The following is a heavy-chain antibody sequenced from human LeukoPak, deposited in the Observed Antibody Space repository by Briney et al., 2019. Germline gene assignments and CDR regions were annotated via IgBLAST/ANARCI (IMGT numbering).Heavy chain of an antibody. CDR2: IKSKTDGGTT. Sequence: GGSLRLSCAASGFNFNTAWMSWVRQAPGKGLEWVGRIKSKTDGGTTDYAAPVKGRFTISRDDSKNTLYLQMNSLKTEDTAVYYCTTEGYDFWSGYPGYFDYWGQGTLVTVSS. D-gene: IGHD3-3*01. CDR3: TTEGYDFWSGYPGYFDY. V-gene: IGHV3-15*01. CDR1: GFNFNTAW. J-gene: IGHJ4*02.